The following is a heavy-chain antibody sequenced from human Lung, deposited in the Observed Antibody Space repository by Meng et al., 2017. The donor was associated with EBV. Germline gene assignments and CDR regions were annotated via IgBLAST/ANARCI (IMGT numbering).Heavy chain of an antibody. CDR3: AASSSSWYQNWFDP. CDR2: ISAYNGNT. J-gene: IGHJ5*02. V-gene: IGHV1-18*01. Sequence: AEGNKTVALVKISCDAYGFIFTSYAISWVRQAPGQGHQYMGWISAYNGNTNYAQTLQGRVTMTTDTSTSTAYMELRSLRSDDKAVYYCAASSSSWYQNWFDPWGQGTLVTVSS. D-gene: IGHD6-13*01. CDR1: GFIFTSYA.